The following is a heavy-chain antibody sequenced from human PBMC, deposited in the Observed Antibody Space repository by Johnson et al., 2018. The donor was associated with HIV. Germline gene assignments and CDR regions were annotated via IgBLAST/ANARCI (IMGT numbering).Heavy chain of an antibody. J-gene: IGHJ3*02. CDR1: GFTFDDYG. CDR2: ISGSGGST. Sequence: VQLVESGGGVVRPGGSLRLSCAASGFTFDDYGMSWVRQAPGKGLEWVSGISGSGGSTYYADSVKGRFTISRDNSKNTLYLQMNSLRAEDTAVYYCAKVGQRYYDSSGYDAFDIWGKGTMVTVSS. CDR3: AKVGQRYYDSSGYDAFDI. D-gene: IGHD3-22*01. V-gene: IGHV3-23*04.